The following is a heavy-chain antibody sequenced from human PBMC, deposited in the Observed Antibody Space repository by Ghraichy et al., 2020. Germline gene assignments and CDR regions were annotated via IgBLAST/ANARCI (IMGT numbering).Heavy chain of an antibody. Sequence: GGSLRLSCAASGFTFSSYAMSWVRQAPGKGLEWVSAISGSGGSTYYADSVKGRFTISRDNSKNTLYLQMNSLRAEDTAVYYCAKAERYCSSTSCFDYYYYMDVWGKGTTVTVSS. CDR3: AKAERYCSSTSCFDYYYYMDV. CDR1: GFTFSSYA. D-gene: IGHD2-2*01. V-gene: IGHV3-23*01. J-gene: IGHJ6*03. CDR2: ISGSGGST.